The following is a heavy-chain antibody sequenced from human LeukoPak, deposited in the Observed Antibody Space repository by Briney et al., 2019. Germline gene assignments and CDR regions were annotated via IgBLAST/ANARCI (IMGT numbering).Heavy chain of an antibody. D-gene: IGHD3-10*01. V-gene: IGHV3-53*01. CDR2: MNNAGST. CDR3: AGGTYYGSGSRPGYFDY. Sequence: GGSLRLSCAASGFSVNNNYMNWVRQAPGKGLEWVSLMNNAGSTYYADSVKGRFTIFRDSSKNTLYLQMNSLRAEDTAVYYCAGGTYYGSGSRPGYFDYWGQGTLVTVSS. J-gene: IGHJ4*02. CDR1: GFSVNNNY.